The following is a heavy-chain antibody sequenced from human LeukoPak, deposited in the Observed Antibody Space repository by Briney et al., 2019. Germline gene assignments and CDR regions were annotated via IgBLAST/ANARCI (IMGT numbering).Heavy chain of an antibody. D-gene: IGHD6-13*01. J-gene: IGHJ6*02. CDR1: GFTFSSYA. CDR2: ISSNGGST. Sequence: GGSLRLSCAASGFTFSSYAMHWVRQAPGKGLEYVSAISSNGGSTYYANSVKGRFTISRDNSKNTLYLQMGSLRAEYMAVHSCARRGRIAAAGTALPYYGMDVWGQGTTVTVSS. CDR3: ARRGRIAAAGTALPYYGMDV. V-gene: IGHV3-64*01.